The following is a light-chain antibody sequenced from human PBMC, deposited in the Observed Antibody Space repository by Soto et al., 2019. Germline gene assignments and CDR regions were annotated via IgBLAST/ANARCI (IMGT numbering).Light chain of an antibody. Sequence: QSVLTQPRSLSGSPGQSVSISCTGTSSDVGGYKHVSWYQHHPGKAPKLMIFDVIKRPSGVPDRFSGSKSGNTASLTISGLQAEDEADYYCSSSAGSYTYVFGTGTKVTVL. CDR3: SSSAGSYTYV. CDR2: DVI. J-gene: IGLJ1*01. CDR1: SSDVGGYKH. V-gene: IGLV2-11*01.